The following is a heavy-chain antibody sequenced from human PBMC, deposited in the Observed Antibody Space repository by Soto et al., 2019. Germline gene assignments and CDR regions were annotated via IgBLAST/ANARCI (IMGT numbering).Heavy chain of an antibody. Sequence: QVQLVQSGAEVKKPGSSVKVSCKASGGTFSSYAISWVRQAPGQGLEGMGGVIPIFGTANYAQKFQGRVTIPADDSTSTAYMELSSLRSEDTAVYYCARDGVWSSGWSRGGYYGMDVWGQGTTVTVSS. V-gene: IGHV1-69*01. J-gene: IGHJ6*02. D-gene: IGHD6-19*01. CDR1: GGTFSSYA. CDR3: ARDGVWSSGWSRGGYYGMDV. CDR2: VIPIFGTA.